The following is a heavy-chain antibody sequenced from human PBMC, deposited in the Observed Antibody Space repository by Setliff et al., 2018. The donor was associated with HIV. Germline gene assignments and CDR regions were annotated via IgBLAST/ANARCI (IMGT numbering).Heavy chain of an antibody. D-gene: IGHD3-10*01. V-gene: IGHV4-38-2*02. Sequence: SETLSLTCTVSGYSISSDYYWGWIRQPPGKGLEWIGSIYHTGSTYYNPSLKSRVTISVDTSKNQFSLKLTSVTAADTALYYCATPPIAGVRGYPQGWYFDLWVRGTLVTVSS. CDR3: ATPPIAGVRGYPQGWYFDL. J-gene: IGHJ2*01. CDR1: GYSISSDYY. CDR2: IYHTGST.